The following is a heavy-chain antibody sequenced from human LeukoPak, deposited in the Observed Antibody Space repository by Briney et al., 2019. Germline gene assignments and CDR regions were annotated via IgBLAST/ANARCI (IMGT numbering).Heavy chain of an antibody. D-gene: IGHD4-17*01. Sequence: PGGSLRLSCAASGFTFDDYGMSWGRQAPGEGVEGGFGINWNGGSTVYADSVKGRFTISRDNDKNSLYLQMNSLRAEDTALYYCAREYGDYWAFFDYWGQGTLVTVSS. CDR1: GFTFDDYG. CDR2: INWNGGST. V-gene: IGHV3-20*04. CDR3: AREYGDYWAFFDY. J-gene: IGHJ4*02.